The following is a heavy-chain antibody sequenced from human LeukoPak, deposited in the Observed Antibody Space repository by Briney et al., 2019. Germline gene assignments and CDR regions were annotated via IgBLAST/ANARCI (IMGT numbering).Heavy chain of an antibody. CDR2: IWYDGSNK. D-gene: IGHD6-13*01. CDR1: GFTFSSYG. Sequence: PGGSLRLSCAASGFTFSSYGMHWVRQAPGTGLEWVAVIWYDGSNKYYADSVKGRFTISRDNSKNTLHLQMNSLRAEDTAVYYCASFEPHPNSSSWDYYYYGMDVWGQGTTVTVSS. J-gene: IGHJ6*02. CDR3: ASFEPHPNSSSWDYYYYGMDV. V-gene: IGHV3-33*01.